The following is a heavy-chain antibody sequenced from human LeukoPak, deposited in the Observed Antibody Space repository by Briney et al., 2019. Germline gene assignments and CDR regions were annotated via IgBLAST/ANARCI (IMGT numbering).Heavy chain of an antibody. CDR2: IYPGDSNT. V-gene: IGHV5-51*01. CDR1: GYSFATYW. Sequence: GESLKISCQGSGYSFATYWIGWVRQMPGKGLEWMGIIYPGDSNTRYSPSFQGQVTISADKSISTAYLQWSSPKASDTAMYFCARHSPNNYYYYGMDVWGQGTTVTVSS. CDR3: ARHSPNNYYYYGMDV. J-gene: IGHJ6*02.